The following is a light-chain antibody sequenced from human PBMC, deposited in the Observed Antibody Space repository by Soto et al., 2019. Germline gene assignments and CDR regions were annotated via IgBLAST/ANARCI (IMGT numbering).Light chain of an antibody. CDR3: CSFTTSSTYV. CDR2: DVN. CDR1: RSDVGAYNY. Sequence: QSVLTQPASVSGAPGQSIAISCTGTRSDVGAYNYVSWYQQHPGKAPKLMIYDVNNRPSGVSNRFSGSKSGNTASLTISGLQAEDEADYYCCSFTTSSTYVFGTGTKVT. J-gene: IGLJ1*01. V-gene: IGLV2-14*03.